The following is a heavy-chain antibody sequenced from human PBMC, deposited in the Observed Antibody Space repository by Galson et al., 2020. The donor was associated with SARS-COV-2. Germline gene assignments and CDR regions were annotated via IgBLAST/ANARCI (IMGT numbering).Heavy chain of an antibody. CDR1: GFTFSSYG. CDR2: ISYDGSNK. V-gene: IGHV3-30*18. CDR3: AKGSRIYYESSGYYYPTYYYYCMDV. J-gene: IGHJ6*02. D-gene: IGHD3-22*01. Sequence: GESLKISCAASGFTFSSYGMHWVRQAPGKGLEWVAVISYDGSNKYYADSVKGRFTISRDNSKNTLYLQMNSLRAEDTAVYYCAKGSRIYYESSGYYYPTYYYYCMDVWVQGTTFTVSS.